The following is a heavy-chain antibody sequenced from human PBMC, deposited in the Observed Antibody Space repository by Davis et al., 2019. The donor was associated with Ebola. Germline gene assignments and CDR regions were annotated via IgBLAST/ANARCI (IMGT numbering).Heavy chain of an antibody. CDR2: TYYKSKWYN. V-gene: IGHV6-1*01. CDR1: GDSLSTVR. J-gene: IGHJ6*04. D-gene: IGHD5-18*01. Sequence: HPQTLSLTRAIPGDSLSTVRWTWIRQSPSRGLVWLGRTYYKSKWYNDYAVSVKSRITINPDTSKNQFSLQLNSVTPEDTALYYCARGWLRRGMDVWGEGTTVTVSS. CDR3: ARGWLRRGMDV.